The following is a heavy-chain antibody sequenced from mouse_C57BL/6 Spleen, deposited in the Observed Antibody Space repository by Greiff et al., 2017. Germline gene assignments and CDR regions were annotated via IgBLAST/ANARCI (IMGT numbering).Heavy chain of an antibody. J-gene: IGHJ1*03. D-gene: IGHD2-5*01. V-gene: IGHV1-69*01. Sequence: VQLQQPGAELVMPGASVKLSCKASGYTFTSYWMHWVKQRPGQGLEWIGEIDPSDSYTNYNQKFKGKSTLTVDKSSSTAYMQLSSLPSEDSAVYYCARTLYYSNHWYFDVWGTGTTVTVSS. CDR2: IDPSDSYT. CDR3: ARTLYYSNHWYFDV. CDR1: GYTFTSYW.